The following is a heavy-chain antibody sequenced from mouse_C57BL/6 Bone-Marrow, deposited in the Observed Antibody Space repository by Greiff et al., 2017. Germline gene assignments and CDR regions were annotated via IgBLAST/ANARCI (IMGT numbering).Heavy chain of an antibody. J-gene: IGHJ1*03. CDR2: IDPETGGT. V-gene: IGHV1-15*01. CDR3: TYYGSSELGFDV. D-gene: IGHD1-1*01. Sequence: QVQLQQSGAELVRPGASVTLSCKASGYTFTDYEMHWVKQTPVHGLEWIGAIDPETGGTAYNQKFKGKAILTADKSSSTAYMELRSLTSEDSAVYYCTYYGSSELGFDVWGTGTTVTVSS. CDR1: GYTFTDYE.